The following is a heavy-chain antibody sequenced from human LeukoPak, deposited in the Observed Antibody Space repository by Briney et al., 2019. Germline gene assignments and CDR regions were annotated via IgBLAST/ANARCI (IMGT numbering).Heavy chain of an antibody. Sequence: GGSLRLSCAASGFTFSSYEMNWVRQAPGKGLEWVSYISSSGSTIYYADSVKGRFTISRDNAKNSLYLQMNSLRAEDTAVYYRARAGSYSYGYTDYWGQGTLVTVSS. CDR3: ARAGSYSYGYTDY. CDR2: ISSSGSTI. V-gene: IGHV3-48*03. D-gene: IGHD5-18*01. J-gene: IGHJ4*02. CDR1: GFTFSSYE.